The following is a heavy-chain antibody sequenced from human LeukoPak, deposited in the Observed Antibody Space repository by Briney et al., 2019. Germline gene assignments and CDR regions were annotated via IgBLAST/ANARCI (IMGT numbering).Heavy chain of an antibody. Sequence: GGSLRLSCAASGFTFSSYGMHWVRQAPGKGLEWVAVISYDGSNKYYADSVKGRFTISRDNSKNTLYLQMNSLRAEDTAVYYCARQSGSYDTECDYWGQGTLVTVSS. CDR1: GFTFSSYG. D-gene: IGHD1-26*01. V-gene: IGHV3-30*03. CDR2: ISYDGSNK. J-gene: IGHJ4*02. CDR3: ARQSGSYDTECDY.